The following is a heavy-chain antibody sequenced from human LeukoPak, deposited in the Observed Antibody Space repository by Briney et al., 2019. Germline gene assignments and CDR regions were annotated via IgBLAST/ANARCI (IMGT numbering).Heavy chain of an antibody. CDR1: GYTFTGYY. CDR3: ASVRDGYNYGFYY. D-gene: IGHD5-24*01. Sequence: ASVKVSCKASGYTFTGYYMHWVRQAPGQGLEWMGWINPNSGGTNYAQKFQGRVTMTRDTSISTAYMELSRLRSDDTAVYYCASVRDGYNYGFYYWGQGTLVTVSS. V-gene: IGHV1-2*02. J-gene: IGHJ4*02. CDR2: INPNSGGT.